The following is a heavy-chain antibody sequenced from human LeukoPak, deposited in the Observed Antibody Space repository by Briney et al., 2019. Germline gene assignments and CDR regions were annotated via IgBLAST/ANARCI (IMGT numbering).Heavy chain of an antibody. D-gene: IGHD2-2*01. J-gene: IGHJ4*02. CDR3: TRAPHPRCSSSGCYLDH. Sequence: GGSLRLSCSTSGFTFGDYAMSWVRQAPGKGLEWVGFIQAKAYGGATKYAASVNGRFSISRDDSQSIANLQMNDLKTEDTAVYYCTRAPHPRCSSSGCYLDHWGQGTLVTVS. CDR1: GFTFGDYA. V-gene: IGHV3-49*04. CDR2: IQAKAYGGAT.